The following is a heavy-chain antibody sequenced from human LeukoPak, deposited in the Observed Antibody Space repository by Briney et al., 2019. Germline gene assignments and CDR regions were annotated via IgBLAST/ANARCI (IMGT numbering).Heavy chain of an antibody. J-gene: IGHJ4*02. Sequence: SETLSLTCTVSGGSISNYCWSWIRQPAGKGLEWIGRFYTSGSTNYNPSLKSRVTISVDTSKNQFSLKLSSVTAADTAVYYCARYTNSWYEFDSWGQGTLVTVSS. CDR1: GGSISNYC. CDR2: FYTSGST. V-gene: IGHV4-4*07. CDR3: ARYTNSWYEFDS. D-gene: IGHD6-13*01.